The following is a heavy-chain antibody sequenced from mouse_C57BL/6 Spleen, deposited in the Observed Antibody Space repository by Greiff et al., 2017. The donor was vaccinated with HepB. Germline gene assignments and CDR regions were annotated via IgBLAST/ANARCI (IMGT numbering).Heavy chain of an antibody. J-gene: IGHJ2*01. CDR2: IYPGDGDT. V-gene: IGHV1-80*01. D-gene: IGHD2-3*01. CDR1: GYAFSSYW. Sequence: QVQLKESGAELVKPGASVKISCKASGYAFSSYWMNWVTQRPGKGLEWIGQIYPGDGDTNYNGKFKGKATLTADTSSSTAYMQLSSLTSEDSAVYFCARWPDDQNYLGQGTTLTVSS. CDR3: ARWPDDQNY.